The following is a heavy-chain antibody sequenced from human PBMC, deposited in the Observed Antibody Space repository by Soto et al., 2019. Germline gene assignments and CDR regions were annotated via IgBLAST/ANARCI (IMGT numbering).Heavy chain of an antibody. V-gene: IGHV3-30-3*01. Sequence: GGSLRLSCAASGFTFSSYAMHWVRQAPGKGLEWVAVISYDGSNKYYADSVKGRFTISRDNSKNTLYLQMNSLRAEDTAVYYCARDRRLAAAGTPGYYYYGMDVWGQGTTVTVSS. CDR1: GFTFSSYA. J-gene: IGHJ6*02. CDR2: ISYDGSNK. D-gene: IGHD6-13*01. CDR3: ARDRRLAAAGTPGYYYYGMDV.